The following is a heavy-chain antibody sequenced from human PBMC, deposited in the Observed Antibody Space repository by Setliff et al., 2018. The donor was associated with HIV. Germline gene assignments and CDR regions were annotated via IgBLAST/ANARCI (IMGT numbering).Heavy chain of an antibody. Sequence: PGESLKISCAASGFTFSDYYMSWIRQAPGKGLEWVSYISSSSSYTNYADSVKGRFTISRDNAKNSLYLQMNSLRAEDTAVYYCARTGTGSDAFDIWGQGTMVTVSS. J-gene: IGHJ3*02. CDR1: GFTFSDYY. CDR3: ARTGTGSDAFDI. V-gene: IGHV3-11*03. CDR2: ISSSSSYT. D-gene: IGHD1-7*01.